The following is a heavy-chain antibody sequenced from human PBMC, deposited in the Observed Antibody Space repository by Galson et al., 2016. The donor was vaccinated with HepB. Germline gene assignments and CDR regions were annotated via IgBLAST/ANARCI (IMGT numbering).Heavy chain of an antibody. CDR1: GFIFSTYS. J-gene: IGHJ3*02. Sequence: SLRLSCAASGFIFSTYSMNWVRQAPGKGLEWVSSISSGSAYRYYADSVKGRFTISRDNAKKSLYLQMNSLRAEDTAVYYYARTRYSSGWLDGFDIWGQGTMVTVSS. CDR2: ISSGSAYR. V-gene: IGHV3-21*01. CDR3: ARTRYSSGWLDGFDI. D-gene: IGHD6-19*01.